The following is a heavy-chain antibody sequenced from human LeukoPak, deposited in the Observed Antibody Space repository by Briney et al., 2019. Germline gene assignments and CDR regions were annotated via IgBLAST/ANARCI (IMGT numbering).Heavy chain of an antibody. CDR3: ARFSPARDYDFGSVYSYYFDY. Sequence: GESLKISCKGSGYSFTSYWIGWVRQMPGKGLEWMGIIYPGDSDTRYSPSFQGQVTISADKSISTAYLQWSSLKASDTAMYYCARFSPARDYDFGSVYSYYFDYWGKGTLVTVPS. CDR1: GYSFTSYW. CDR2: IYPGDSDT. J-gene: IGHJ4*02. V-gene: IGHV5-51*01. D-gene: IGHD3-3*01.